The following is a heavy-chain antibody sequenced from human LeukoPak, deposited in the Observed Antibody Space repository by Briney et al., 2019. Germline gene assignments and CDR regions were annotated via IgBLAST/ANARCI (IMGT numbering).Heavy chain of an antibody. D-gene: IGHD2-2*01. CDR2: IYYSGST. CDR1: RGSLSSGGYY. CDR3: ARSSRGIVVVPAARWFFEF. Sequence: TLSLTCTVSRGSLSSGGYYWSWIRQHPGKGLEWIGYIYYSGSTYYNPPLKGRVTISVNTSKNQFSLKLSAVTAADTAVYCRARSSRGIVVVPAARWFFEFWGQGPRVPVPS. J-gene: IGHJ6*01. V-gene: IGHV4-31*03.